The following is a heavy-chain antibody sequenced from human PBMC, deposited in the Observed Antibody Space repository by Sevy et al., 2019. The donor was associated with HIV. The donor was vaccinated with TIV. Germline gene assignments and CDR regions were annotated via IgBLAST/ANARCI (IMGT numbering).Heavy chain of an antibody. Sequence: GGSLRLSCAASGFTFSSYSMNWVRQAPGKGLEWVSSISSSSSYIYYADSVKGRFTISRDNAKNSLYLQMNRLRTEDTAVYYCARDSSGGIQLWWDFDYWGQGTLVTVSS. CDR2: ISSSSSYI. CDR3: ARDSSGGIQLWWDFDY. V-gene: IGHV3-21*01. D-gene: IGHD5-18*01. J-gene: IGHJ4*02. CDR1: GFTFSSYS.